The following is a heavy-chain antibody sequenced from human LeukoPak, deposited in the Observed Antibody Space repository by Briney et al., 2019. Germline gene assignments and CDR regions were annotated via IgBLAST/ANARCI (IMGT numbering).Heavy chain of an antibody. CDR1: GYTFTSYY. D-gene: IGHD4-17*01. V-gene: IGHV1-46*01. Sequence: ASVKVSCKASGYTFTSYYMHWVRQAPGQGLEWMGIINPSGGSTSYAQKFQGRVTMTRDMSTSTVYMELSSLRSEDTAVYYCAREDYGDHYTSYYFDYWGQGTLVTVSS. J-gene: IGHJ4*02. CDR2: INPSGGST. CDR3: AREDYGDHYTSYYFDY.